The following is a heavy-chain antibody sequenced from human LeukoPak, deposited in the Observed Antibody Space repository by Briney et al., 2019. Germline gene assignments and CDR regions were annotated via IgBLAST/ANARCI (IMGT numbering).Heavy chain of an antibody. Sequence: ASVKVSCKATSRISCVRQAPGQGLEWMGWIGTYGGDTYYAQKFQGRITVTTDTSTSTVYMELTNLPSDNTAVYYCARDLWNFYDDSGYNRDFDSWGQGTLVTVSS. D-gene: IGHD3-22*01. V-gene: IGHV1-18*01. CDR1: TSR. CDR2: IGTYGGDT. J-gene: IGHJ5*01. CDR3: ARDLWNFYDDSGYNRDFDS.